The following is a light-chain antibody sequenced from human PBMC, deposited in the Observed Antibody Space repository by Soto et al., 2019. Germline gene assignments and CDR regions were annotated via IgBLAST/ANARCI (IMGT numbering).Light chain of an antibody. CDR2: GAS. J-gene: IGKJ1*01. CDR1: QSVSSN. CDR3: KQYGSSGT. V-gene: IGKV3-20*01. Sequence: ELVLTQSPGTLSLAPGDSATLSCRASQSVSSNLAWYRQKPGQAPRLLIYGASNRATGIPDRFSGSGSGTEFTLTIRRLEPEDFAVYYCKQYGSSGTFGQGTKVDIK.